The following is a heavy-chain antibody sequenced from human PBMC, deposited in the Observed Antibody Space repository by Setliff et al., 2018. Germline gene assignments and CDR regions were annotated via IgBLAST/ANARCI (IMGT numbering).Heavy chain of an antibody. CDR3: ARDSPFDY. CDR2: IIPIFDTA. CDR1: GGTFSSYG. J-gene: IGHJ4*02. V-gene: IGHV1-69*13. Sequence: ASVKVSCKASGGTFSSYGIAWVRQAPGQGLEWMGTIIPIFDTANYAQKFQGRVTITADESTSTAYMEMSRLTSEDTAMYYCARDSPFDYWGQGTLVTVSS.